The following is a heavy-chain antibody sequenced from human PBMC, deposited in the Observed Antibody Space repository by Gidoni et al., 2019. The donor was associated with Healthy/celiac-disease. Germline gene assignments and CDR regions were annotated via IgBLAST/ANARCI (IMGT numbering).Heavy chain of an antibody. CDR1: GFTFSFYA. J-gene: IGHJ4*02. CDR2: FSGRGGGT. D-gene: IGHD3-3*01. V-gene: IGHV3-23*01. Sequence: EVQLLESGVGVVQPGVSLRLPCSAAGFTFSFYATTWLRQGPGKGLKWVSAFSGRGGGTYYANPVEGRFTISRYNAKNTLYLQMSRLRAEDTAVYYCARGRAYYDFWSGYSSGGYFDYWGQGTLVTVSS. CDR3: ARGRAYYDFWSGYSSGGYFDY.